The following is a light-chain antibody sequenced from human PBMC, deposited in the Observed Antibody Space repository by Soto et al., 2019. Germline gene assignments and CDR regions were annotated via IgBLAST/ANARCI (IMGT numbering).Light chain of an antibody. Sequence: QLVLTQPPSVSGTPGQRITISCSGSNSNVGSNTVNWYQQLPGAAPKLLMYTDNQRPSRVPDRFSGSKSGTAASLAISGLLSEDEAGYYCAAWDDGLRAVVFGGGTKLTVL. J-gene: IGLJ2*01. CDR1: NSNVGSNT. CDR3: AAWDDGLRAVV. CDR2: TDN. V-gene: IGLV1-44*01.